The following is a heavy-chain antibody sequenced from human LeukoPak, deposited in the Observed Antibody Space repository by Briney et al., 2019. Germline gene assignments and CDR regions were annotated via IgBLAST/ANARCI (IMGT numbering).Heavy chain of an antibody. CDR2: IYHSGST. CDR1: GYSISSGYC. D-gene: IGHD3-22*01. Sequence: SETLSLTCTVSGYSISSGYCWGWIRQPPGKGLEWIGNIYHSGSTYYNPSLKSRVTISVDTSKNQFSLKLSSVTAADTAVYYCARDYYDSSGINWFDPWGQGTLVTVSS. V-gene: IGHV4-38-2*02. J-gene: IGHJ5*02. CDR3: ARDYYDSSGINWFDP.